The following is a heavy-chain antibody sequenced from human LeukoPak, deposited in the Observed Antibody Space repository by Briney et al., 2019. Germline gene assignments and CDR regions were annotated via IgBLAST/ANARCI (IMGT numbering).Heavy chain of an antibody. CDR3: ARDPRSITMVRGVMEL. D-gene: IGHD3-10*01. J-gene: IGHJ4*02. CDR1: GYTFTSYY. V-gene: IGHV1-46*01. CDR2: INPSGGST. Sequence: ASVKVSCKASGYTFTSYYMHWVRQAPGQGLEWMGIINPSGGSTSYAQKFQGRVTMTRDTSISTAYMELSRLRSDDTAVYYCARDPRSITMVRGVMELWGQGTLVTVSS.